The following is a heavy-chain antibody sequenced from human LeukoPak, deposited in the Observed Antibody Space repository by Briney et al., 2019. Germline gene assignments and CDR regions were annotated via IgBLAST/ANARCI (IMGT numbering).Heavy chain of an antibody. CDR1: GFTFSSYA. V-gene: IGHV3-23*01. CDR3: AKALSAYNYGVDF. CDR2: ITESGNIP. J-gene: IGHJ4*02. Sequence: GGSLRLSCAASGFTFSSYAMSWVRQAPGKGLGWVSAITESGNIPYSADSVKGRFTISRDNSKNTLYLQMNSLRAGDTAVYYCAKALSAYNYGVDFWGQGTLVTVSS. D-gene: IGHD5-18*01.